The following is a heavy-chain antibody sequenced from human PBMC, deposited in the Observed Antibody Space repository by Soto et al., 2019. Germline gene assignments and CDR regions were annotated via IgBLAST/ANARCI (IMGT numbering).Heavy chain of an antibody. J-gene: IGHJ5*02. CDR3: ARVPHGDSRLWFDP. CDR1: GGFISSGGYY. Sequence: QVQLQESGPGLVKPSQTLSLTCTVSGGFISSGGYYWSWIRQHPGKGLEWIGYIYYSGSTYYNPSLKSRVTISVDTSKNQFSLKLSSVTAADTAVYYCARVPHGDSRLWFDPWGQGTLVTVSS. V-gene: IGHV4-31*03. D-gene: IGHD4-17*01. CDR2: IYYSGST.